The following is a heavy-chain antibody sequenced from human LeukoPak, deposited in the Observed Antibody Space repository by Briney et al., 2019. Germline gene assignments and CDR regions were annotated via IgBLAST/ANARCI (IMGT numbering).Heavy chain of an antibody. D-gene: IGHD6-19*01. V-gene: IGHV3-30*03. J-gene: IGHJ5*02. CDR3: ARVGGSSGWHNWFDP. Sequence: GGSLRLSCAASGFTFSSYGMHWVRQAPGKGLEWVAVISYDGSNKYYADSVKGRFTISRDNSKNTLYLQMNSLRAEDTAVYYCARVGGSSGWHNWFDPWGQGTLVTVSS. CDR2: ISYDGSNK. CDR1: GFTFSSYG.